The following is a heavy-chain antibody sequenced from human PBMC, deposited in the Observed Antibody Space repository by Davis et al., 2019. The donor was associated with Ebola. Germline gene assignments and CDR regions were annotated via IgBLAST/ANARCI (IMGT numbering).Heavy chain of an antibody. J-gene: IGHJ4*02. Sequence: MPSETLSLTCAVYGGSFSGYYWSWIRQPPGKGLEWIGYIYYSGSTNYNPSLKSRVTISVDTSKNQFSLKLSSVTAADTAVYYCAITIYDFWSGYYTGYFDYWGQGTLVTVSS. CDR2: IYYSGST. CDR3: AITIYDFWSGYYTGYFDY. V-gene: IGHV4-59*01. D-gene: IGHD3-3*01. CDR1: GGSFSGYY.